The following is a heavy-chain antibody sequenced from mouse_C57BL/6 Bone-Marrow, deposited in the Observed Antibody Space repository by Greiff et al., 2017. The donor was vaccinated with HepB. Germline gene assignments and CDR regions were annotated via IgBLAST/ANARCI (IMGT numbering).Heavy chain of an antibody. CDR2: IRNKANGYTT. CDR1: GFTFTDYY. V-gene: IGHV7-3*01. D-gene: IGHD1-1*01. J-gene: IGHJ2*01. Sequence: DVQLVESGGGLVQPGGSLSLSCAASGFTFTDYYMSWVRQPPGKALEWLGFIRNKANGYTTEYSASVKGRFTISRDNSQSILYLQMNALRAEDSATYYCARWGYGSSSPYFDYWGQGTTLTVSS. CDR3: ARWGYGSSSPYFDY.